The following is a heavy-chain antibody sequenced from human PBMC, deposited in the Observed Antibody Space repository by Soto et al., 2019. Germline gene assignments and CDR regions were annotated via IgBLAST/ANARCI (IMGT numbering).Heavy chain of an antibody. J-gene: IGHJ5*02. V-gene: IGHV4-30-4*01. Sequence: SETLSLTCTVSGRSINNGEYYWRCIRQPQEKGGEWFGYIYYSGSTYYNPSLKSRVTISVDTSMNHFSLNLNSVTAADTAVYYCARERPDGARLDPWGQGTLVTVS. CDR3: ARERPDGARLDP. CDR1: GRSINNGEYY. CDR2: IYYSGST. D-gene: IGHD6-6*01.